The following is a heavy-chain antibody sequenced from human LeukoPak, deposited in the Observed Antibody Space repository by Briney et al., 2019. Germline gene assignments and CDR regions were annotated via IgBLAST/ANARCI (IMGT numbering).Heavy chain of an antibody. CDR1: GFTVSSNY. J-gene: IGHJ4*02. V-gene: IGHV3-53*01. Sequence: PGGSLRLSCAASGFTVSSNYMSWVRQAPGKGLEWVSVIYSGGSTYYADSVKGRFTISRDNSKNTLYLQMNSLRAEDTAVYYCAKATDSSWYTYWGQGTLVTVSS. CDR3: AKATDSSWYTY. CDR2: IYSGGST. D-gene: IGHD6-13*01.